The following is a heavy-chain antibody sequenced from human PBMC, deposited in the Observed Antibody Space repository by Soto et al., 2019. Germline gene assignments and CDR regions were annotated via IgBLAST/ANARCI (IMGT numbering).Heavy chain of an antibody. J-gene: IGHJ4*02. CDR1: GGSISSSSYY. Sequence: SETLSLTCTVSGGSISSSSYYWGWIRQPPGKWLEWIGSIYYSGSTYYNPSLKSRVTISVDTSKNQFSLKLSSVTAADTAVYYCARQGGVPAAMYYDFWSGYSTVGTDYWGQGTLVTVSS. D-gene: IGHD3-3*01. CDR3: ARQGGVPAAMYYDFWSGYSTVGTDY. V-gene: IGHV4-39*01. CDR2: IYYSGST.